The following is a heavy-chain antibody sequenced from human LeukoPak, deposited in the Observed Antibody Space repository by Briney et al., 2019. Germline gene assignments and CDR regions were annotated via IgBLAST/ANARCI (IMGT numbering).Heavy chain of an antibody. J-gene: IGHJ4*02. CDR3: TRDSSGYYYWY. Sequence: GGSLRLSCTASGFTFGDYAMSWVRQAPGKGLEWVGFIRSKAYGGTTEYAASVKGRFTISRDDSKSIAYLQMNSLKTEDTAVYYCTRDSSGYYYWYWGQGTLVTVSS. D-gene: IGHD3-22*01. CDR2: IRSKAYGGTT. CDR1: GFTFGDYA. V-gene: IGHV3-49*04.